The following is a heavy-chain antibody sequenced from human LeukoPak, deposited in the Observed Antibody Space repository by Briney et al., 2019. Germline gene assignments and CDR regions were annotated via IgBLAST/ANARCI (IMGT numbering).Heavy chain of an antibody. Sequence: PSETLSLTCAVSGYSISSGYYWGWIRQPPGKGLEWIGSIYHSGSTYYNPSLKSRVTISVDTSKNQFSLKLSSVTAADTAVYYCARQGGGAARVFDYWGQGTLVTVSS. V-gene: IGHV4-38-2*01. D-gene: IGHD6-6*01. CDR3: ARQGGGAARVFDY. CDR1: GYSISSGYY. J-gene: IGHJ4*02. CDR2: IYHSGST.